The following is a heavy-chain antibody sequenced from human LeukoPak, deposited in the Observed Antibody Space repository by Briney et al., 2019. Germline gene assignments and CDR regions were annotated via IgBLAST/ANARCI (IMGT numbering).Heavy chain of an antibody. CDR2: IKQDGSDT. J-gene: IGHJ4*02. CDR3: ARTGEYQLPDDY. D-gene: IGHD2-2*01. V-gene: IGHV3-7*03. Sequence: PGGSLRLSCVDSGFTFSNYWMNWVRQAPGEGLEWLANIKQDGSDTHYVDSVKGRFTISRDNSKNSLYLQMNSLRADDTAVYYCARTGEYQLPDDYWGQGTLVTVSS. CDR1: GFTFSNYW.